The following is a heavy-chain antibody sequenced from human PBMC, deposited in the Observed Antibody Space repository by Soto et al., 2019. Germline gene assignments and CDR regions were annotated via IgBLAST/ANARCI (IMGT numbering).Heavy chain of an antibody. D-gene: IGHD3-22*01. Sequence: GGSLRLSCAASGFTFSSYSMNWVRQAPGKGLEWVSSISSSSSYIYYADSVKGRFTISRDNAKNSLYLQMNSLRAEDTAVYYCARTYDSSGYYGLTRHPRWFGDYWGQGTLVTVSS. CDR2: ISSSSSYI. CDR1: GFTFSSYS. CDR3: ARTYDSSGYYGLTRHPRWFGDY. J-gene: IGHJ4*02. V-gene: IGHV3-21*01.